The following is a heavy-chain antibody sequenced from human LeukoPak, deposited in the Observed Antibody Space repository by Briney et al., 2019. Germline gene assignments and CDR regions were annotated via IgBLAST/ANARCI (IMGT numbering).Heavy chain of an antibody. J-gene: IGHJ4*02. CDR3: ARDYCTSTSCFDY. V-gene: IGHV3-33*01. Sequence: QPGGSLRLSCAASGFTFSNYGFHWVRQAPGKGLEWVAVIWYDGSKKYYADSVKGRFTISRDNSKNTLYLQMSSLRAEDTAVYYCARDYCTSTSCFDYWGQGTLVTVSS. D-gene: IGHD2-2*01. CDR2: IWYDGSKK. CDR1: GFTFSNYG.